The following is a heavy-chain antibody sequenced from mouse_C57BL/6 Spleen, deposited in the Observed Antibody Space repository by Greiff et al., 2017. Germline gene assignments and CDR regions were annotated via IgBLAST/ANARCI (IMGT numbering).Heavy chain of an antibody. J-gene: IGHJ4*01. Sequence: QVQLQQSGPGLVQPSQSLSITCTVSGFSLTSYGVHWVRQPPGKGLEWLGVIWGGGSTDYNAAFISRLSISKDNSKSQVFFKMNSLQADDTAIYYCAKSYHYGSSPYYYAMDYWGQGTSVTVSS. CDR3: AKSYHYGSSPYYYAMDY. CDR1: GFSLTSYG. V-gene: IGHV2-4*01. D-gene: IGHD1-1*01. CDR2: IWGGGST.